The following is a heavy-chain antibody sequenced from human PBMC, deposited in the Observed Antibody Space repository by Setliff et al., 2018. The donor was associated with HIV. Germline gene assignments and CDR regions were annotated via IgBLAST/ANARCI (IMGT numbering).Heavy chain of an antibody. J-gene: IGHJ6*03. CDR2: IHSSGST. CDR1: SGSVSGYY. CDR3: SRGSYYMDV. D-gene: IGHD3-16*01. Sequence: SETLSLTCSVSSGSVSGYYWGWIRQPPGKKLEWIGYIHSSGSTIYSSSLKSRVSISVDTSKNQVSLRLSSVTAADTAVYHCSRGSYYMDVWGKGTTVTVS. V-gene: IGHV4-59*08.